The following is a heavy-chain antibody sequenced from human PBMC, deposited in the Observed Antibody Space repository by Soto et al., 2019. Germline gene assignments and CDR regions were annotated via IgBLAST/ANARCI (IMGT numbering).Heavy chain of an antibody. Sequence: GGSLRLSCAASGFTFSSYGMHWVRQAPGKGLELVAVIWYDGSNKYYADSVKGRFTISRDNSKNTLYLQMNSLRAEDTAVYYCARDWPGGGFSLDYWGQGTLVTVSS. J-gene: IGHJ4*02. D-gene: IGHD2-15*01. CDR3: ARDWPGGGFSLDY. V-gene: IGHV3-33*01. CDR2: IWYDGSNK. CDR1: GFTFSSYG.